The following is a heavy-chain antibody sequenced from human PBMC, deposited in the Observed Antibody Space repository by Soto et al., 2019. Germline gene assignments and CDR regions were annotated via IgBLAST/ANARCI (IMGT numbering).Heavy chain of an antibody. D-gene: IGHD3-3*01. J-gene: IGHJ6*02. CDR1: GFTFSSYG. CDR2: ISYDGSNK. CDR3: ARTYYDCSLYYCYGMDV. V-gene: IGHV3-30*03. Sequence: GGSLRLSCAASGFTFSSYGMHWVRQAPGKGLEWVAVISYDGSNKYYADSVKGRFTISRDNSKNTLYLQMNSLRAEDTAVYYCARTYYDCSLYYCYGMDVWGQGTTVTGSS.